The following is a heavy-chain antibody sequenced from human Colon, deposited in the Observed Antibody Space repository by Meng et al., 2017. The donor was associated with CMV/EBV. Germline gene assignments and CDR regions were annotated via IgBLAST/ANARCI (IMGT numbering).Heavy chain of an antibody. Sequence: QVQLVQSGGGLVWPGGSLRLSCAASGFIFSDYYMTWIREAPGKGLEWVSYISPTGSDTNYADSVRGRFTISRDNAKNSLFLQMSSLTAEDTAVYYCVKGHTMINPWGQGTLVTVSS. CDR3: VKGHTMINP. D-gene: IGHD3-16*01. V-gene: IGHV3-11*05. CDR2: ISPTGSDT. CDR1: GFIFSDYY. J-gene: IGHJ5*02.